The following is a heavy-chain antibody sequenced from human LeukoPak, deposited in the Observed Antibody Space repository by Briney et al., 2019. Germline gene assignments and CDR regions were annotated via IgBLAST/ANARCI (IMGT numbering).Heavy chain of an antibody. V-gene: IGHV4-4*07. D-gene: IGHD3-22*01. CDR2: IYITGST. CDR3: ARVLGCYDSSGYSYYFDY. CDR1: GGSIGSHY. J-gene: IGHJ4*02. Sequence: SETLSLTCAVSGGSIGSHYWSWIRQPAGEGLEWIGRIYITGSTNYNPSLKSRVTMSVDTSKNQFSLRLSSVTAADTAVYYCARVLGCYDSSGYSYYFDYWGQGTLVTVSS.